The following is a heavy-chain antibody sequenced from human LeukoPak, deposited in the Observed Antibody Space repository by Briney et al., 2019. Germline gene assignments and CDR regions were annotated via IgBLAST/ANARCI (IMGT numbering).Heavy chain of an antibody. J-gene: IGHJ6*03. D-gene: IGHD6-13*01. Sequence: ASVKVSCKASGYTFTSYDINWVRQATGQGLEWMGWMNPNSGNTGYAQKFQGRVTMTRNTSISTAYMELSSLRSEDTAVYYCARVYSSSWYPYYYYMDVWGKGTTVTVSS. V-gene: IGHV1-8*01. CDR1: GYTFTSYD. CDR3: ARVYSSSWYPYYYYMDV. CDR2: MNPNSGNT.